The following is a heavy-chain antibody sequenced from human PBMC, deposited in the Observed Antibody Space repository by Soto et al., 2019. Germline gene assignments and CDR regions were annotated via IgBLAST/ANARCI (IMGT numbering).Heavy chain of an antibody. CDR2: IWYDGNNN. V-gene: IGHV3-33*01. D-gene: IGHD6-19*01. J-gene: IGHJ6*02. Sequence: PGGSLRLSSAASGFTFSSYGMHWVRQAPGKGLEWVAIIWYDGNNNYYAESVKGRFTISRDNSKNTLYLQMNSLRAEDTAVYYCARDKAGYNSGWYFYVMAVWGQGTTVTVSS. CDR1: GFTFSSYG. CDR3: ARDKAGYNSGWYFYVMAV.